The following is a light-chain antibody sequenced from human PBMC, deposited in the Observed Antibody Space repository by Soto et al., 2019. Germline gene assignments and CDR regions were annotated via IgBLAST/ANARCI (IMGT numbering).Light chain of an antibody. CDR2: KAS. J-gene: IGKJ5*01. V-gene: IGKV1-5*03. CDR1: QTISSW. CDR3: QQYGNSPIT. Sequence: DIQMTQSPSTLSGSVGDRVTITCRASQTISSWLAWYQQKPGKAPKLLIYKASSLESGVPSRFSGSGSGTEFTLTISSLQPDDFAVYYCQQYGNSPITFGQGTRLEIK.